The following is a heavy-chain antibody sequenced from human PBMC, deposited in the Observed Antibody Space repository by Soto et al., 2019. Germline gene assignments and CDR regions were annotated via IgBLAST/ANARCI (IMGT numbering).Heavy chain of an antibody. CDR1: GGSISSYY. J-gene: IGHJ5*02. V-gene: IGHV4-59*08. D-gene: IGHD3-22*01. CDR2: IYYSGST. Sequence: QVQLQESGPGLVKPSETLSLTCTVSGGSISSYYWSWIRQPPGKGLEWIGYIYYSGSTNYNPSLKSRVTISVDTSEHQFSLKLSSVTAADTAVYYCARHPHYYDSSGYPNWFDPWGQGTLVTVSS. CDR3: ARHPHYYDSSGYPNWFDP.